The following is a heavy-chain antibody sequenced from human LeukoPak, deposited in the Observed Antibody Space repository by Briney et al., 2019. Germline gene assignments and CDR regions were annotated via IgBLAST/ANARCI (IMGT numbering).Heavy chain of an antibody. CDR3: AKDYYDSSGYSTGYFDY. CDR2: IRYHGSNK. CDR1: GFSVSNY. V-gene: IGHV3-30*02. D-gene: IGHD3-22*01. J-gene: IGHJ4*02. Sequence: GGSLTLSCEASGFSVSNYMSWVRQAPGKGLEWVAFIRYHGSNKYYTDSVKGRFTISRDNSKNTLYLQMNSLRAEDTAVYYCAKDYYDSSGYSTGYFDYWGQGTLVTVSS.